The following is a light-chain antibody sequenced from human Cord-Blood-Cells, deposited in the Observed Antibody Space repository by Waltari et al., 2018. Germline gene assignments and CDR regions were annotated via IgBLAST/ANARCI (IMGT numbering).Light chain of an antibody. CDR3: QAWDSSTVV. Sequence: SYVLTHPASVSVSPGPKASIPRSGDTLASKSSCWYQQKPGQSPVLVIYQDSKRPSGIPERFSGSNSGNTATLTISGTQAMDEADYYCQAWDSSTVVFGGGTKLTVL. V-gene: IGLV3-1*01. CDR1: TLASKS. CDR2: QDS. J-gene: IGLJ2*01.